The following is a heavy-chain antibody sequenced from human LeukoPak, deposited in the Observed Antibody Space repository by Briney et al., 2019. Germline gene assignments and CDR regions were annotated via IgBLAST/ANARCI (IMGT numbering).Heavy chain of an antibody. CDR3: AREDSSGYRSFDY. Sequence: PGRSLRLSCAASGFTFSSYGIHWVRQAPGKGLEWVAVIWFDGSNKYYADSVKGRFTISRDNSKNTLYLQMNSLRAEDTAVYYCAREDSSGYRSFDYWGQGTLATVSS. V-gene: IGHV3-33*01. D-gene: IGHD3-22*01. CDR1: GFTFSSYG. CDR2: IWFDGSNK. J-gene: IGHJ4*02.